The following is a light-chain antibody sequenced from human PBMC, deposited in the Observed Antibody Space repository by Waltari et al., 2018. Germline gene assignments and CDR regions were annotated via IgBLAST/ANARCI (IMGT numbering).Light chain of an antibody. CDR1: QSVGRS. CDR2: GTS. J-gene: IGKJ1*01. V-gene: IGKV3-20*01. Sequence: ATLSCRASQSVGRSLAWYQQKPGQAPRRLIYGTSSRATGIPDRVSGSGSGTDLSLAISRLEPADSAVSYCQNYDRRPPTFGQGTKVE. CDR3: QNYDRRPPT.